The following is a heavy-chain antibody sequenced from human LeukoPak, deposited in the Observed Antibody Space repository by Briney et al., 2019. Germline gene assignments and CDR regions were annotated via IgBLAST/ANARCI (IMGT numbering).Heavy chain of an antibody. J-gene: IGHJ3*02. Sequence: PGGSLRLSCAASGFRFSDYILDWVRQAPGKGLEWVGRIRRKRNGYTTEYAASVKGRFTISRDDLKKSLDLHMTSLKTDDTAVYYCSRDGTEGDNSAFDIWGQGTMVTVSS. V-gene: IGHV3-72*01. CDR2: IRRKRNGYTT. CDR1: GFRFSDYI. CDR3: SRDGTEGDNSAFDI. D-gene: IGHD3-22*01.